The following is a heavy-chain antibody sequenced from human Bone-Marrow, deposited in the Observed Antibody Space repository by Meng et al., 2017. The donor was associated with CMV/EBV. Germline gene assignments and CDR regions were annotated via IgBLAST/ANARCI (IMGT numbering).Heavy chain of an antibody. CDR3: AKDRYCSSTSCYRVKDY. Sequence: GGSLRLSCAASGFTFSSYAMSWVRQAPGKGLEWVSAISGSGGSTYYADSVKGRFTISRDNSKNTLYLQMNSLRAEDTAVYYCAKDRYCSSTSCYRVKDYCGQGTLVAASS. D-gene: IGHD2-2*01. CDR1: GFTFSSYA. V-gene: IGHV3-23*01. CDR2: ISGSGGST. J-gene: IGHJ4*02.